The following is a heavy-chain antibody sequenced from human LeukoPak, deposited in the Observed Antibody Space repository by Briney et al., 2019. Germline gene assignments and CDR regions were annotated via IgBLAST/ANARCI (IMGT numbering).Heavy chain of an antibody. CDR1: GFRFSNSW. Sequence: GGSLRLSCAASGFRFSNSWMYWVRHGPGKGPVWVSRMKTDGTRIEYADSVKGRFTISRDNAKNTLFLQMSSLRVEDTAVYYCARGADHGGSYYPDWGQGTRVTVSS. V-gene: IGHV3-74*01. CDR3: ARGADHGGSYYPD. D-gene: IGHD3-10*01. CDR2: MKTDGTRI. J-gene: IGHJ4*02.